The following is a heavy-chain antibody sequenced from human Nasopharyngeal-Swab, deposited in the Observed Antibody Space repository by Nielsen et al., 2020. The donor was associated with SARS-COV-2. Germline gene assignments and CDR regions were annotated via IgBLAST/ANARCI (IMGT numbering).Heavy chain of an antibody. V-gene: IGHV4-30-4*01. CDR2: IYYSGST. CDR3: ARDYRTVTTGGVYYYYYMDV. J-gene: IGHJ6*03. Sequence: RQAPGKGLEWIGYIYYSGSTNYNPSLKSRVTISVDTSKNQFSLKLSSVTAADTAVYYCARDYRTVTTGGVYYYYYMDVWGKGTTVTVS. D-gene: IGHD4-17*01.